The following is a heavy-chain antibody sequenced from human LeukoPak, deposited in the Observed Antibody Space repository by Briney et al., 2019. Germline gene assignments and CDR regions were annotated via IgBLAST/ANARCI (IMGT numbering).Heavy chain of an antibody. D-gene: IGHD2-15*01. Sequence: GGSLRLSCAASGFSFSNYGMHWVRQAPGKGLEWVAFIRYDGTNKYYADSVKGRFTISRDNSKNTLYLQMNSLRAADTAVYYCAKTMVVAATYSFDYWGQGTLVTVSS. V-gene: IGHV3-30*02. J-gene: IGHJ4*02. CDR1: GFSFSNYG. CDR3: AKTMVVAATYSFDY. CDR2: IRYDGTNK.